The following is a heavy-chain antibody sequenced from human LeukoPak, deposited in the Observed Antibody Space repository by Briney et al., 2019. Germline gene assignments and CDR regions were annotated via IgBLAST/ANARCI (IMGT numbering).Heavy chain of an antibody. J-gene: IGHJ5*01. CDR3: AKYTTTSRKVGFDP. CDR2: IYYSGST. Sequence: SETLSLTCTVSGGSISSGDYYWRWIRQLPGKGLEWIEYIYYSGSTYYNPSLKSRLTMSVDTAKNQFSLRLRSVTAADTAVYYCAKYTTTSRKVGFDPWGQGTLVTVSS. D-gene: IGHD2-2*01. CDR1: GGSISSGDYY. V-gene: IGHV4-31*03.